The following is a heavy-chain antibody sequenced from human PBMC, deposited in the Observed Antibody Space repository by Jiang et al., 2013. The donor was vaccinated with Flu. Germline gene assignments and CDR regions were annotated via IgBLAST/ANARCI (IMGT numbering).Heavy chain of an antibody. Sequence: AEVKKPGGLSEGLLQGFRDTPSLNYPCTGVRQAPGKGLEWMGVFDPEDGETVYAQKFQGRVTMTEDTSTDTAYMELSSLRFEDTAVYYCATRKHSSNWYYFNYWGQGTLVSVSS. D-gene: IGHD6-13*01. CDR1: DTPSLNYP. CDR2: FDPEDGET. J-gene: IGHJ4*02. V-gene: IGHV1-24*01. CDR3: ATRKHSSNWYYFNY.